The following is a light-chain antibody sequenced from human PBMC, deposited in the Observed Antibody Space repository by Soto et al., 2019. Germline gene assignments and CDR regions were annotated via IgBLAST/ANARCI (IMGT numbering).Light chain of an antibody. CDR3: QQYETFSGT. Sequence: DIQMTQSPSTLSASVGDRVTITCRASQDINRWLAWYQQKPGKAPKLLIYAASNLKRGVPSRFSGSGSGTDFTLTIASLQPDDFATYYCQQYETFSGTFGPGTKVDIK. CDR2: AAS. CDR1: QDINRW. V-gene: IGKV1-5*01. J-gene: IGKJ1*01.